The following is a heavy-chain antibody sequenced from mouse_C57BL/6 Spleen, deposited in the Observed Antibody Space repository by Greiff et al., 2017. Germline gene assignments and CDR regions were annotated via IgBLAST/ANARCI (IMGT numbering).Heavy chain of an antibody. V-gene: IGHV1-54*01. CDR2: INTGSGGT. D-gene: IGHD1-1*01. Sequence: QVQLQQSGAELVRPGTSVKVSCKASGYAFTNYLIEWVKQRPGQGLEWIGVINTGSGGTNYNEKFEGKVTLTADKSSSTAYMQLSSLTSEDSAVYFCARRDYGSSYAMDDWGQGTSGTVSS. CDR1: GYAFTNYL. CDR3: ARRDYGSSYAMDD. J-gene: IGHJ4*01.